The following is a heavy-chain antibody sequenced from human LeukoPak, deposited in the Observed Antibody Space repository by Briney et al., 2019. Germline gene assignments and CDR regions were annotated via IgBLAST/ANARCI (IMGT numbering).Heavy chain of an antibody. J-gene: IGHJ4*02. D-gene: IGHD4/OR15-4a*01. CDR1: GGSLSGYY. Sequence: SETLSLTCAVYGGSLSGYYWSWIRQSPGKGLEWIGEINHGGSTNYNPSLKSRVTMSVDKSKNHFSLKLSSVTAADTAVYFCAREGRMSMGIEYWGQGTLVTVSS. V-gene: IGHV4-34*01. CDR2: INHGGST. CDR3: AREGRMSMGIEY.